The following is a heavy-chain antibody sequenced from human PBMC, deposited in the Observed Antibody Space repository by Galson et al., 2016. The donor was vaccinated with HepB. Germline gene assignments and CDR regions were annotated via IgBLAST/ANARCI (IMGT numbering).Heavy chain of an antibody. Sequence: SVKVSCKASGYPFTSYGVSWVRQAPGQGLEWMGWISAYNSNANYAQKFQGRVTKTTDTSTKTAFMDLRSLRSDDTAVYYCARVAQLWLLSPDWYLDLWGRGTLVTVSS. CDR3: ARVAQLWLLSPDWYLDL. V-gene: IGHV1-18*01. CDR2: ISAYNSNA. D-gene: IGHD5-18*01. CDR1: GYPFTSYG. J-gene: IGHJ2*01.